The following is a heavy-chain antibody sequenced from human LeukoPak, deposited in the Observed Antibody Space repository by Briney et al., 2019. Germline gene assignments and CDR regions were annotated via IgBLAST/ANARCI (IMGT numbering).Heavy chain of an antibody. J-gene: IGHJ4*02. CDR2: IYNSGST. D-gene: IGHD7-27*01. Sequence: SETLSLTCTVSGDSMSTYYWTWIRQPPGKGLEWIGYIYNSGSTNYNPSLKSRVTISVDTSKNQFSLKLSSVTAADTAVYYCASRKLGNDYWGQGTLVTVSS. CDR3: ASRKLGNDY. V-gene: IGHV4-59*01. CDR1: GDSMSTYY.